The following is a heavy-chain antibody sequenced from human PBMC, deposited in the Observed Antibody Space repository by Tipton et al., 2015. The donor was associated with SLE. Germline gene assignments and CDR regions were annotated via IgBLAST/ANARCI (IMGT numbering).Heavy chain of an antibody. D-gene: IGHD1-1*01. CDR3: ARGLEGGYYFDY. CDR1: GGSFSGYY. Sequence: TLSLTCAVYGGSFSGYYWSWIRQPPGKGLEWIGEINQSGSTNYNPSLKSRVTISVDTSKNQFSLKLSSVTAADTAVYYCARGLEGGYYFDYWGQGTLVTVSS. V-gene: IGHV4-34*01. CDR2: INQSGST. J-gene: IGHJ4*02.